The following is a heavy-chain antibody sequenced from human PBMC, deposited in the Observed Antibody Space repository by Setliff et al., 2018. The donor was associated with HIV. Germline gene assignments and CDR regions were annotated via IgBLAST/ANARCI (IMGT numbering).Heavy chain of an antibody. V-gene: IGHV3-15*04. CDR2: IEKKTNGGTR. CDR1: GFTFSVHG. J-gene: IGHJ4*02. Sequence: GGSLRLSCAASGFTFSVHGMHWVRQAPGKGLEWVGRIEKKTNGGTRDYAAPVKGRFTISRDDSKNTLYLQMNSLKSEDTAIYYCTTGSNSFWSGYSKHWGQGALVTVSS. CDR3: TTGSNSFWSGYSKH. D-gene: IGHD3-3*01.